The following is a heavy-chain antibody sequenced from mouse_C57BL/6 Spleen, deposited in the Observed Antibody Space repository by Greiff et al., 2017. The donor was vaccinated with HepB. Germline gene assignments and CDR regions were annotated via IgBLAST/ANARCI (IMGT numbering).Heavy chain of an antibody. CDR2: IHPNSGST. V-gene: IGHV1-64*01. CDR3: ARWDYGSRPRYWYFDV. CDR1: GYTFTSYW. D-gene: IGHD1-1*01. Sequence: QVQLQQPGAELVKPGASVKLSCKASGYTFTSYWMHWVKQRPGQGLEWIGMIHPNSGSTNYNEKFKSKATLTVDKSSSTAYMQLSSLTSEDSAVYTCARWDYGSRPRYWYFDVWGTGTTVTVSS. J-gene: IGHJ1*03.